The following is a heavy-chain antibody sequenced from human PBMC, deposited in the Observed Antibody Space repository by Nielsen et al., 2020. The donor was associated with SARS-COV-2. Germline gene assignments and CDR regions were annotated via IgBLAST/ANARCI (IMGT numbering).Heavy chain of an antibody. Sequence: GESLKISCAASGFTFSSYAMHWVRQAPGKGLEWVAVISYDGSNKYYADSVKGRFTISRDNSKNMLYLQMNSLRAEDTAVYYCAREHRLRFYYYYYGMDVWGQGTTVTVSS. D-gene: IGHD4-17*01. CDR3: AREHRLRFYYYYYGMDV. J-gene: IGHJ6*02. CDR2: ISYDGSNK. V-gene: IGHV3-30*04. CDR1: GFTFSSYA.